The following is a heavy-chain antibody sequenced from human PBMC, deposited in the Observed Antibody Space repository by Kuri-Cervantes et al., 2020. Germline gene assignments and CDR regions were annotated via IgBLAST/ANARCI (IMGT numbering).Heavy chain of an antibody. J-gene: IGHJ1*01. CDR3: ARDGFQH. Sequence: SLKISCAASGFTFDDYAMHWVRQAPGKGLEWVSGISWNSGSIGYADSVKGRFTISRDNAKNSLYLQMNSLRAEDTAVYYCARDGFQHWGQGTLVTVSS. V-gene: IGHV3-9*01. CDR1: GFTFDDYA. CDR2: ISWNSGSI.